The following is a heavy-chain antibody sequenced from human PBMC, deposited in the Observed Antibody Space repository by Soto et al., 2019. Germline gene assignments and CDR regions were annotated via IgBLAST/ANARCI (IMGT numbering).Heavy chain of an antibody. D-gene: IGHD1-26*01. CDR3: ARDLYSGCDY. CDR1: GFMFSAYW. V-gene: IGHV3-74*01. Sequence: VQLVDSGGGLVQPGGSLTLSCAASGFMFSAYWMNWVRQAPGKGPVWVARINSDGTAAYYADSVKGRFTFSRDNTKNTLYLQMNSLRVEDMAVYYCARDLYSGCDYWGQGTLVTVSS. CDR2: INSDGTAA. J-gene: IGHJ4*02.